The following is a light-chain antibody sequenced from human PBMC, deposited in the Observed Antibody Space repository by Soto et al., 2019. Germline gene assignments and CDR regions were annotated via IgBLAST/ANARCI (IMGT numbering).Light chain of an antibody. J-gene: IGLJ2*01. Sequence: QSVLTQPPSVSAAPGHKVTISCSGNSANIGTNYVSWYQQFPGTAPKLVIYDNVRRPSEIPDRFSGSKSGTSATLDITGLQTGDEADYYCGAWDDNLYVVLFGGGTKLTVL. V-gene: IGLV1-51*01. CDR3: GAWDDNLYVVL. CDR1: SANIGTNY. CDR2: DNV.